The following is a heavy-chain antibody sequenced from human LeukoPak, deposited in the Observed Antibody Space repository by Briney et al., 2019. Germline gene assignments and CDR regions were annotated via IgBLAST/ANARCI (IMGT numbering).Heavy chain of an antibody. CDR1: GGTFSSYA. V-gene: IGHV1-69*05. J-gene: IGHJ1*01. CDR2: VIPIFGTA. D-gene: IGHD6-19*01. CDR3: ARDLPNFSSGWTVEYFQH. Sequence: SVKVSCKASGGTFSSYAISWVRQAPGQGLEWMGGVIPIFGTANYAQKFQGRVTITTDESTSTAYMELSSLRSEDTAVYYCARDLPNFSSGWTVEYFQHWGQGTLVTVSS.